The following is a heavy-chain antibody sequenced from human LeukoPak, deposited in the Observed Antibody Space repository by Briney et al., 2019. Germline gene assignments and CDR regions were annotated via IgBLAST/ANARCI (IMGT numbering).Heavy chain of an antibody. CDR1: GFTFSRYW. V-gene: IGHV3-7*01. Sequence: GGSLDLSWEAPGFTFSRYWMSWARPAPGKGRGGVANVKQDGSEKYYVDSVKGRFTISRDNAKNSLYLQMNSLRAEDTAVYYCARPYSSSWYGVFAFWGQGTLVTVSS. J-gene: IGHJ4*02. D-gene: IGHD6-13*01. CDR3: ARPYSSSWYGVFAF. CDR2: VKQDGSEK.